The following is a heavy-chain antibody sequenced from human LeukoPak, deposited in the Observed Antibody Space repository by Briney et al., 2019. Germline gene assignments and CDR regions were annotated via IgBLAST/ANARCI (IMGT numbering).Heavy chain of an antibody. Sequence: GGSLRLSCAASGFTFSDSIVHWVRQASGKGLEWVGRIRTKANNYATTYAASVKGRFTISRDNSRNTLYLQMNSLRAEDTAVYYCAKYGLWFGELLSPMSYYYYYYGMDVWGQGTTVTVSS. J-gene: IGHJ6*02. V-gene: IGHV3-73*01. D-gene: IGHD3-10*01. CDR1: GFTFSDSI. CDR3: AKYGLWFGELLSPMSYYYYYYGMDV. CDR2: IRTKANNYAT.